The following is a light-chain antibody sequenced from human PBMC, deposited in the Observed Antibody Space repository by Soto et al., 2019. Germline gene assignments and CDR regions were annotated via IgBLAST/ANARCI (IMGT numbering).Light chain of an antibody. J-gene: IGKJ3*01. Sequence: DIQMTQSPSSLSASVGDRVTITCRASQSISTNLNWYQQKPGKAPKLLIYAASSLQSGVPSRFSGSRSGTDFTLTISSLQPEDFATYFCQQSYNGPRTFGPGTKVDVE. CDR1: QSISTN. CDR3: QQSYNGPRT. CDR2: AAS. V-gene: IGKV1-39*01.